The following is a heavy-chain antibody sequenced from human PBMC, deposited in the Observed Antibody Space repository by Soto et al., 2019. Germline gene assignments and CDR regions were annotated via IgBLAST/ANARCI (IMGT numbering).Heavy chain of an antibody. CDR3: ARGVVEVRAVGYYYYAMDA. D-gene: IGHD2-21*01. V-gene: IGHV1-69*19. J-gene: IGHJ6*02. Sequence: QVQMVQTGAEVKKPGTSVKVSCKAAAGTFSSYSITWVRQAPGQGLEWMGGIIPMFGTANYAQKFQGRVTITADQSTRTAYMELTSLRSEETAVYYCARGVVEVRAVGYYYYAMDAWGQGTTVTVSS. CDR2: IIPMFGTA. CDR1: AGTFSSYS.